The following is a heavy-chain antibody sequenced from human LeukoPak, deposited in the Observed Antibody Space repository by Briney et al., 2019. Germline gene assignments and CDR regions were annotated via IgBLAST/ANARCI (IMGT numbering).Heavy chain of an antibody. CDR2: IYYSGST. Sequence: KTSETLSLTCTVSGGSINSYYWSWIRQPPGKGLEWIGYIYYSGSTNYNPSLKSRVTISVDTSKNQFSLKLSSVTAADTAVYYCARHGSPRGVVETAIDYWGQGTLVTVSS. J-gene: IGHJ4*02. D-gene: IGHD2-21*02. CDR3: ARHGSPRGVVETAIDY. CDR1: GGSINSYY. V-gene: IGHV4-59*08.